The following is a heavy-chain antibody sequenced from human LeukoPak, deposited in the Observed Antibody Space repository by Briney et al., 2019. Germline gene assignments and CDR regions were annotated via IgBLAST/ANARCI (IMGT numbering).Heavy chain of an antibody. D-gene: IGHD3-9*01. CDR2: ISGSGGST. CDR1: GFTFSSYA. Sequence: GGSLRLSCAASGFTFSSYAMSWVRQAPGRGLEWVSAISGSGGSTYYADSVKGRFTISRDTSKNTLYLQINSLRAEDTAVYYCAKTPRYFDWLGYFDYWGQGTLVTVSS. V-gene: IGHV3-23*01. CDR3: AKTPRYFDWLGYFDY. J-gene: IGHJ4*02.